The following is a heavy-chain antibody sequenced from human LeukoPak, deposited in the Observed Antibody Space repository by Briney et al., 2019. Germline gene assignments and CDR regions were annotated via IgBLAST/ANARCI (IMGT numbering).Heavy chain of an antibody. V-gene: IGHV3-30*18. D-gene: IGHD2-21*02. CDR1: GFTFSSYG. CDR2: ISYDGSNK. Sequence: GRSLRLSRAASGFTFSSYGMHWVRQAPGKGLEWVAVISYDGSNKYYADSVKGRFTISRDNSKNTLYLQMNSLRAEDTAVYYCAKDVTPYYWGQGTLVTVSS. CDR3: AKDVTPYY. J-gene: IGHJ4*02.